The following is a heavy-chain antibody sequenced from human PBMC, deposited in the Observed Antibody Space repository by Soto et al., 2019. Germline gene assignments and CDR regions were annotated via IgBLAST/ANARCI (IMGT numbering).Heavy chain of an antibody. V-gene: IGHV3-23*01. D-gene: IGHD5-18*01. J-gene: IGHJ4*02. CDR1: GFTFSSYA. Sequence: LRLSCAASGFTFSSYAMSWVRQAPGKGLEWVSAISGGGSSTYSADSVKGRFTISRDNSKNTVYLQMNSLSAEDTAVYYCAKGYSYGQYYFDYWGQGTLVTVSS. CDR3: AKGYSYGQYYFDY. CDR2: ISGGGSST.